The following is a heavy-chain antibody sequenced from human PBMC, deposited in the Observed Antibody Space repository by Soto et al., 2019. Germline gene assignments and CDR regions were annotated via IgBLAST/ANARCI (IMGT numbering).Heavy chain of an antibody. D-gene: IGHD6-13*01. CDR3: AKDRGFGKQQLYFDY. Sequence: LRLSCAASGFTFGSYAMSWVRQAPGKGLEWVSAISGSGGTTYYADSVKGRFTISRDNSKNTLYLQMNSLRAEDTAGYYCAKDRGFGKQQLYFDYWGQGTLVTVSS. J-gene: IGHJ4*02. V-gene: IGHV3-23*01. CDR1: GFTFGSYA. CDR2: ISGSGGTT.